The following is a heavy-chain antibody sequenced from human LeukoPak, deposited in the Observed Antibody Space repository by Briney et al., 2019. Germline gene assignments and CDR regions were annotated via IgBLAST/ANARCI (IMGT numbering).Heavy chain of an antibody. CDR2: IYSGGST. CDR1: GFTVSRNY. V-gene: IGHV3-53*04. CDR3: ARLRAPASFAFDL. J-gene: IGHJ3*01. D-gene: IGHD2-2*01. Sequence: PGGSLRLSCAASGFTVSRNYMSWVRQAPGKGLEWVSVIYSGGSTYYADSVKGRFTISRHNSKNTVSLQMNSLRPEDTAVYYCARLRAPASFAFDLWGQGTMVTVSS.